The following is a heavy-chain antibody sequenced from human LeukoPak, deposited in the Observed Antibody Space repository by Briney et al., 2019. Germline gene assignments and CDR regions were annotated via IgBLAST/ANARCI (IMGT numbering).Heavy chain of an antibody. D-gene: IGHD2-2*01. CDR1: GGSISSNSYY. J-gene: IGHJ6*03. CDR2: IYYSGST. Sequence: PSETLSLTCTVSGGSISSNSYYWGWIRQPPGKGLEWIGSIYYSGSTYDNPSLKSRVTISVDTSKKQFSLKLSSVTAADTAVYYFARHATGYCSSTSCVHYSYYYYMGVWGKGTTVTVSS. V-gene: IGHV4-39*01. CDR3: ARHATGYCSSTSCVHYSYYYYMGV.